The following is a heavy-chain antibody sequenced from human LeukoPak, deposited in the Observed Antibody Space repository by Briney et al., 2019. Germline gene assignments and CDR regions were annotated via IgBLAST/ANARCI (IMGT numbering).Heavy chain of an antibody. J-gene: IGHJ4*02. CDR3: ASSHGEDTAMMEEPGDGGDY. CDR2: FYYSGST. Sequence: PSETLSLTCTVSGGSISSSSYYWGWIRQPPGKGLEWIGIFYYSGSTYYNPSLKSRVTISVDTSKNQFSLKLSSVTAADTAVYYCASSHGEDTAMMEEPGDGGDYWGQGTLVTVSS. D-gene: IGHD5-18*01. V-gene: IGHV4-39*07. CDR1: GGSISSSSYY.